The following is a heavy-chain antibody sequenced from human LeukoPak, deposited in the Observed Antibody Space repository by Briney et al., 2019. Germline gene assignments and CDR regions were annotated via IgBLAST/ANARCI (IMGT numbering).Heavy chain of an antibody. Sequence: GGSLRLSCAASGFIFSSYEMNWVRQAPGEGLEWVSYISSSGSTIYYADSVKGRFTISRDNAKNSLYLQMNSLRAEDTAVYYCARDGGGDIVVAFAFDIWGQGTMVTVSS. CDR1: GFIFSSYE. CDR2: ISSSGSTI. D-gene: IGHD2-15*01. V-gene: IGHV3-48*03. J-gene: IGHJ3*02. CDR3: ARDGGGDIVVAFAFDI.